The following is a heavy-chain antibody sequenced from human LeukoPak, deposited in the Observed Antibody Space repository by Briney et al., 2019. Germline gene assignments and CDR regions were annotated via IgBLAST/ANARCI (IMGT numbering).Heavy chain of an antibody. CDR2: INPNGGST. D-gene: IGHD3-16*01. V-gene: IGHV1-46*01. CDR3: ARGQGYESALFGY. CDR1: GYTFTSYY. J-gene: IGHJ4*02. Sequence: ASVKVSCKASGYTFTSYYMNWVRQAPGQGLEWMGIINPNGGSTSYAQKFQGRVTMTRDTSTSTAYMELRSLRSDDTAVYYCARGQGYESALFGYWGQGTLVTVSS.